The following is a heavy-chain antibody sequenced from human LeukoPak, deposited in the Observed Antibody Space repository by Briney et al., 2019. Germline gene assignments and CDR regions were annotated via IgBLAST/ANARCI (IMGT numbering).Heavy chain of an antibody. J-gene: IGHJ4*02. V-gene: IGHV3-48*03. D-gene: IGHD6-19*01. Sequence: GGSLRLSCAASGFTFSSYEMNRVRQAPGKGLEWVSYISSSGSTIYYADSVKGRFTISRDNAKNSLYLQMNSLRAEDTAVYYCARDRQWLVPFDYWGQGTLVTVSS. CDR3: ARDRQWLVPFDY. CDR1: GFTFSSYE. CDR2: ISSSGSTI.